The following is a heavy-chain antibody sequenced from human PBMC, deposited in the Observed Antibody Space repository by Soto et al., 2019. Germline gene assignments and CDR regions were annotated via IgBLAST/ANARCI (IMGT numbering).Heavy chain of an antibody. J-gene: IGHJ3*02. CDR2: ISSSGNTI. Sequence: GGSLRLSCAASGFTFSSYEMNWVRQAPGKGLEWVSHISSSGNTIYYADSVKGRFTISRDNAKDSLYLQMNSLRAEDTAAYYCARDQYGDYASAFDIWGQGTMVTVSS. V-gene: IGHV3-48*03. D-gene: IGHD4-17*01. CDR3: ARDQYGDYASAFDI. CDR1: GFTFSSYE.